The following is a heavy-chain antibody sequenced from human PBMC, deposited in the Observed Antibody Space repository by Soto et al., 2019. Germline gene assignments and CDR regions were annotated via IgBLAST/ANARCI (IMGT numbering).Heavy chain of an antibody. Sequence: EVQLLESGGGLVQPGGSLRLSCAVSGFTFSNYAMSWVRQAPGRGLEWVSVISGSGGSTFYADSVKGRFTISRDNSKKTLHLQMNSLRAEDTAVYYCAKDSGSSGLFDYWGQGTLVAVSS. J-gene: IGHJ4*02. CDR1: GFTFSNYA. D-gene: IGHD5-12*01. V-gene: IGHV3-23*01. CDR2: ISGSGGST. CDR3: AKDSGSSGLFDY.